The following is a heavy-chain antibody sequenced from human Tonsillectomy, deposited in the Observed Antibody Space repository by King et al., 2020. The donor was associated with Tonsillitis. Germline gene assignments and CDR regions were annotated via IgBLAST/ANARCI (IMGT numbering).Heavy chain of an antibody. D-gene: IGHD3-22*01. CDR2: INHSGST. Sequence: VQLQQWGAGLLKPSETLSLTCAVSGGSFTGYYWSWIRQPPGKGLEWIGEINHSGSTNYNPSLKSRVTISVDTSKNQFSLKLSSVTAADTAVYYCARGPTITMIVVVSPLDAFDIWGQGTMVTVSS. V-gene: IGHV4-34*01. CDR1: GGSFTGYY. CDR3: ARGPTITMIVVVSPLDAFDI. J-gene: IGHJ3*02.